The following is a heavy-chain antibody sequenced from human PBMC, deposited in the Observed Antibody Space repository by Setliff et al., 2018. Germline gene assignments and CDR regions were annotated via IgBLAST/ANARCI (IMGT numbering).Heavy chain of an antibody. CDR1: GGTFSSYA. J-gene: IGHJ4*02. D-gene: IGHD5-18*01. CDR2: INPSGGST. CDR3: ARAPLESGYYYGQGHYFDN. Sequence: ASVKVSCKASGGTFSSYAISWVRQAPGQGLEWMGMINPSGGSTSYAQKFQGRVTMTEDTSTDTAYMELSSLRSEDTAVYYCARAPLESGYYYGQGHYFDNWGQGTLVTVSS. V-gene: IGHV1-46*01.